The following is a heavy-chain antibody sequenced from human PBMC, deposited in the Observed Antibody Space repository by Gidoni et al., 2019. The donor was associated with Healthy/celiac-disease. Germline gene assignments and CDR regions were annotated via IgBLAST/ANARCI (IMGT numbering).Heavy chain of an antibody. Sequence: QVQLVQSGAEVTKPGASVKVSCKPSGYTFTSYGISWVRQAPGQGLEWMGWISAYNGNTNYAQKLPRRVTMTTDTSTSTAYMELRSLRSDDTAVYYCARRTLEGEVWELLGYWGQGTLVTVSS. CDR2: ISAYNGNT. J-gene: IGHJ4*02. D-gene: IGHD1-26*01. CDR1: GYTFTSYG. V-gene: IGHV1-18*04. CDR3: ARRTLEGEVWELLGY.